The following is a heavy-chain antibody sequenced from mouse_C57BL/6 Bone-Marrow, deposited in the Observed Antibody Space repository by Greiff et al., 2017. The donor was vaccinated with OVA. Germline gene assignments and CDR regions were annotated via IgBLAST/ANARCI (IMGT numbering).Heavy chain of an antibody. CDR3: AKHEGGFYYYGSSHWYFDV. CDR1: GFSLTSYG. J-gene: IGHJ1*03. V-gene: IGHV2-9*01. CDR2: IWGGGST. D-gene: IGHD1-1*01. Sequence: VKLVESGPGLVAPSQSLSITCTVSGFSLTSYGVDWVRQPPGKGLEWLGVIWGGGSTNYNSALMSRLSISKDNSKSQVFLKTNSLQTDDTAMYYCAKHEGGFYYYGSSHWYFDVWGTGTTVTVSS.